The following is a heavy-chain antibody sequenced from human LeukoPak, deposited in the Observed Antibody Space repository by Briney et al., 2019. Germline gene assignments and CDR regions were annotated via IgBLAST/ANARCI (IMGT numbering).Heavy chain of an antibody. V-gene: IGHV4-61*01. CDR1: GGSVSSGSYY. J-gene: IGHJ3*02. D-gene: IGHD2-15*01. CDR2: IYYSGST. CDR3: ASEPVYCSGGSCYSGDAFDI. Sequence: PSETLSLTCTVSGGSVSSGSYYWSWIRQPPGKGLEWIGYIYYSGSTNYNPSLKSRVTISVDTSKNQFSLKLNSVTAADTAVYYCASEPVYCSGGSCYSGDAFDIWGQGTMVTVSS.